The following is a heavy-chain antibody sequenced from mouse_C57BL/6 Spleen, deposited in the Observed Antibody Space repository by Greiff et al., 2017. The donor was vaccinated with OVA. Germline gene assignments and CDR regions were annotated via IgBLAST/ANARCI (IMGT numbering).Heavy chain of an antibody. CDR1: GYAFSSYW. CDR2: IYPGDGDT. J-gene: IGHJ2*01. CDR3: ASGRLRLLGY. D-gene: IGHD2-4*01. V-gene: IGHV1-80*01. Sequence: VQVVESGAELVKPGASVKISCKASGYAFSSYWMNWVKQRPGKGLEWIGQIYPGDGDTNYNGKFKGKATLTADKSSSTAYMQLSSLTSEDSAVYFCASGRLRLLGYWGQGTTLTVSS.